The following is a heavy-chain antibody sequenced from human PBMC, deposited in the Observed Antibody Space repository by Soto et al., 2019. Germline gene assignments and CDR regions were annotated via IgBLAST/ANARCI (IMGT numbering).Heavy chain of an antibody. J-gene: IGHJ6*02. CDR1: GGSISSYY. CDR3: ARDQEGNTMVRGVIDYYYYYGMDV. Sequence: SETLSLTCTVSGGSISSYYWSWIRQPPGKGLEWIGYIYYSGSTNYNPSLKSRVTISVDTSKNQFSLKLSSVTAADTAVYYCARDQEGNTMVRGVIDYYYYYGMDVWGQGTTVTVS. D-gene: IGHD3-10*01. CDR2: IYYSGST. V-gene: IGHV4-59*01.